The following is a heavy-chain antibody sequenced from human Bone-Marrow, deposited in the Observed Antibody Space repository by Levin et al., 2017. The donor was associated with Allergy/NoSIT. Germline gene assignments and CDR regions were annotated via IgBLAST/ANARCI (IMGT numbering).Heavy chain of an antibody. Sequence: GSGPTLVKPTQTLTLTCTFSGFSLSTRGVGVAWIRQPPGKALEWLALIYWNDERRYRPSLKSRLTITKDISKNQVVLTMTNVDPLDTATYFCAHKTTAEWLSGDLDVWGQGTTVTVSS. CDR3: AHKTTAEWLSGDLDV. J-gene: IGHJ6*02. CDR2: IYWNDER. D-gene: IGHD3-3*01. CDR1: GFSLSTRGVG. V-gene: IGHV2-5*01.